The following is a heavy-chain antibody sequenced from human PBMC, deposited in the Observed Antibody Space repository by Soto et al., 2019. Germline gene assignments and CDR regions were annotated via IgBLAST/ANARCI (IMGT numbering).Heavy chain of an antibody. V-gene: IGHV1-2*02. CDR3: ARGGGVGVAGSAAFDM. Sequence: QLHLVQSGAVVKKPGASVTVSCSASGYPVTAYYMHWVRQAPGRGLEWMGGINPATGAAKYTQTFQGRVIFTRDTSTGTVFMELGVLTSEDTAVFYRARGGGVGVAGSAAFDMWGQGTLVTVSS. D-gene: IGHD3-3*01. CDR2: INPATGAA. CDR1: GYPVTAYY. J-gene: IGHJ3*02.